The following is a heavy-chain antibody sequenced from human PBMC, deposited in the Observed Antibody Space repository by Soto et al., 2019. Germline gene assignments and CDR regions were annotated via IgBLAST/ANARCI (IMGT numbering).Heavy chain of an antibody. D-gene: IGHD2-2*01. CDR2: IKQGGSEK. J-gene: IGHJ5*02. CDR1: GFTFSIYW. CDR3: ARDGDKTSSTWNSFDP. Sequence: RRLSCAASGFTFSIYWMSWVRQAPGKGLEWVANIKQGGSEKYYVDSVKGRFTISRDNAKNSLYLQMNSLGAEDTAVYYCARDGDKTSSTWNSFDPWGQGTLVTVSS. V-gene: IGHV3-7*01.